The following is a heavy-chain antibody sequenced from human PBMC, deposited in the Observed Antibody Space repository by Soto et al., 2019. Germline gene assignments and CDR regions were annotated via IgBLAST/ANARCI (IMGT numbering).Heavy chain of an antibody. CDR3: ARGLDIEAAGVKDY. Sequence: PSETLSLTCAVSGGSISSSNWWSWVRQPPGKGLEWIGEIYHSGSTNYNPSLKSRVTISVDKSKNQFSLKLSSVTAADTAVYYCARGLDIEAAGVKDYWGQGTLVTVSS. CDR1: GGSISSSNW. J-gene: IGHJ4*02. D-gene: IGHD6-13*01. V-gene: IGHV4-4*02. CDR2: IYHSGST.